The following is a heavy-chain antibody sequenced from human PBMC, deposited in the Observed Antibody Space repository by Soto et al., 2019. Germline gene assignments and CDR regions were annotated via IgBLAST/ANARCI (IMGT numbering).Heavy chain of an antibody. D-gene: IGHD6-6*01. CDR2: IIPIFGTA. CDR1: GGTFSSYA. V-gene: IGHV1-69*01. Sequence: QVQLVQSGAEVKKPGSSVKVSCKASGGTFSSYAISWVRQAPGQGLEWMGGIIPIFGTANYAQKFQGRVTITADESMSTAYMELSSLRSEDTAVYYCAREGHSSSMRDDAFDIWGQGTMVTVSS. CDR3: AREGHSSSMRDDAFDI. J-gene: IGHJ3*02.